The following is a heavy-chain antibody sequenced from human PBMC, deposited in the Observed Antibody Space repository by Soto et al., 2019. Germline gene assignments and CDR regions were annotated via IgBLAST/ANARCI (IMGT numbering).Heavy chain of an antibody. V-gene: IGHV3-48*03. J-gene: IGHJ3*02. CDR1: GFAFSSFE. D-gene: IGHD4-4*01. Sequence: EVQLVESGGGLVQPGGSLRLSCAASGFAFSSFEMTWVRQAPGKGLEWVSYISSIGSTIYYADSVKGRFTISRDNAKNALYLQMNSLRAEDTAVYYCAKDLYSNYGDAFDIWGQGTMVTVSS. CDR3: AKDLYSNYGDAFDI. CDR2: ISSIGSTI.